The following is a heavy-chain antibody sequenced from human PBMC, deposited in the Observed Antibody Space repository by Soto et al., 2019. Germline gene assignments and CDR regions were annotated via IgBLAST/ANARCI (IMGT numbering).Heavy chain of an antibody. CDR1: GGSISSGGYS. D-gene: IGHD6-13*01. Sequence: SETLSLTCAVSGGSISSGGYSWSWIRQPPGKGLEWIGYIYHSGSTYYNPSLKSRVTISVDRSKNQFSLKLSSVTAADTAVYYCAKQAPYSNSWYEIDRWGQGTLVTVS. V-gene: IGHV4-30-2*01. CDR3: AKQAPYSNSWYEIDR. CDR2: IYHSGST. J-gene: IGHJ5*02.